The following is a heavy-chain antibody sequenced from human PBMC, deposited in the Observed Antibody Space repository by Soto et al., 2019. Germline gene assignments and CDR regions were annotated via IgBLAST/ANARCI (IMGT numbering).Heavy chain of an antibody. D-gene: IGHD4-4*01. CDR2: IYSDGRT. J-gene: IGHJ6*02. CDR3: ARARDSTTGTRINTMDV. CDR1: GLTVSTNY. Sequence: EVQLVETGGGLIQPGGSLRLSCAASGLTVSTNYLSWARQAPGKGLEWVSIIYSDGRTFYADSVRGRCTISRDSSKNTVYLQMDSLRVDDTAVYYCARARDSTTGTRINTMDVWGQGTTVTVSS. V-gene: IGHV3-53*02.